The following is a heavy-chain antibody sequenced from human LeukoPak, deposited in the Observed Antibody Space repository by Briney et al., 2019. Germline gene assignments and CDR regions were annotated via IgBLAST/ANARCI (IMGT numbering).Heavy chain of an antibody. CDR3: ARDLSFGSLDF. V-gene: IGHV3-33*08. CDR1: GFTFSDYW. CDR2: MWYDGSKE. Sequence: SGGSLRLSCAASGFTFSDYWMSWARQAPGKGLEWVAGMWYDGSKEDYADSVKGRFTISRDMSKNTLNLQMNSLRVEDTAMFYCARDLSFGSLDFRGQGTLVTVSS. D-gene: IGHD1-26*01. J-gene: IGHJ4*02.